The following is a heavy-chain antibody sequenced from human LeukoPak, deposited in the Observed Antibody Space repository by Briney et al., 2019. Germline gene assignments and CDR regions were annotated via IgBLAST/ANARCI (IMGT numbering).Heavy chain of an antibody. V-gene: IGHV4-30-4*07. CDR3: ARRVATVVFYYMDV. Sequence: SETLSLTCAVSGDSISRGAYSWSWIRQPPGKGLEWIGYIYDSGSTYYNPSLKNRVTISVDTTRNQFSLKLSSVTAADTAVYYCARRVATVVFYYMDVWGKGTTVTVSS. CDR1: GDSISRGAYS. D-gene: IGHD5-12*01. CDR2: IYDSGST. J-gene: IGHJ6*03.